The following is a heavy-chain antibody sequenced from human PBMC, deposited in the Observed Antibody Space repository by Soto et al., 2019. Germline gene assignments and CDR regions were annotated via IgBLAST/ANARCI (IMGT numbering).Heavy chain of an antibody. V-gene: IGHV4-39*01. CDR1: GGSIISSGYY. Sequence: SETLSLTCSVSGGSIISSGYYWGWIRQPPGQGLEWIGNIYHSGNTYYSPSLKSRVAISVDTSKNQFSLKLSSVTAADTAVYYCARHVNWGYYGMDVWGQGTTVTVSS. CDR3: ARHVNWGYYGMDV. CDR2: IYHSGNT. J-gene: IGHJ6*02. D-gene: IGHD7-27*01.